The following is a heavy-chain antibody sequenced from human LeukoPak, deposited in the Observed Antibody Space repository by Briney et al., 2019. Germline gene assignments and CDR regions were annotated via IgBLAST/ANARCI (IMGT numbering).Heavy chain of an antibody. Sequence: PSETLSLTCTVSGGSISSYYWSWIRQPPGKGLEWIGYIYYSGSNTYYPSLNSRVTISVDTSKNHFSLNLSSVTAADTALYYCARTPTDYYYDSSGYYPGDIYYFDYWGQGTLVTVSS. D-gene: IGHD3-22*01. CDR1: GGSISSYY. CDR2: IYYSGSN. CDR3: ARTPTDYYYDSSGYYPGDIYYFDY. V-gene: IGHV4-59*08. J-gene: IGHJ4*02.